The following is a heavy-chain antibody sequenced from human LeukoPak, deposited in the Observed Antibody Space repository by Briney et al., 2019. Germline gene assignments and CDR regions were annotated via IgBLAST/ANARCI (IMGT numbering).Heavy chain of an antibody. CDR2: ISGSGGST. CDR3: AKNSGYDFWSGYYPFDY. CDR1: GFTFSSYA. V-gene: IGHV3-23*01. J-gene: IGHJ4*02. Sequence: GGSLRLSCAASGFTFSSYAMSWVRQAPGKGLEWVSAISGSGGSTYYADSVKGRFTISRDNSKNTLYLQMNSLRAEDTAVYYCAKNSGYDFWSGYYPFDYWGQGTLVTVSS. D-gene: IGHD3-3*01.